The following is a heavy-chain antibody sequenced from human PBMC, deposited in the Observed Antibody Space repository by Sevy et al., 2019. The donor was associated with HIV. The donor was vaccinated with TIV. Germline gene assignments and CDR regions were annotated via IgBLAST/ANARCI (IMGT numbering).Heavy chain of an antibody. CDR1: GYTLTQLS. Sequence: ASVKVSCKVSGYTLTQLSMHWVRQAPGKGLEWMGSFDPEDGETIYPQKFQGRVTMTEDTSTDTAYMELSSLKSEDTAVFYCAITKDYYDSSGYPFDYWGQGTLVTVSP. J-gene: IGHJ4*02. V-gene: IGHV1-24*01. D-gene: IGHD3-22*01. CDR3: AITKDYYDSSGYPFDY. CDR2: FDPEDGET.